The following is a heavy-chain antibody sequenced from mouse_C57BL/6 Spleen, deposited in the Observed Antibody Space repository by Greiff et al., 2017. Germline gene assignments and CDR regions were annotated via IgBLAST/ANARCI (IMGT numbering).Heavy chain of an antibody. D-gene: IGHD2-3*01. CDR3: TRMGLLPYYFDY. CDR1: GYTFPDYE. J-gene: IGHJ2*01. CDR2: IVPETGGT. V-gene: IGHV1-15*01. Sequence: VQLQQSGAELVRPGASVTLSSKASGYTFPDYEMHWVKQTPVHGLEWIGAIVPETGGTAYNQKFKGKAILTADKSSGTAYMELRSLTSEDSAVYYCTRMGLLPYYFDYWGQGTTLTVSA.